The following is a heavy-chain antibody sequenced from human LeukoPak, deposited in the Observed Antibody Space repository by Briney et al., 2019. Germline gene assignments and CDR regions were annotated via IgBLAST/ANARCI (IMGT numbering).Heavy chain of an antibody. V-gene: IGHV3-64*01. CDR1: GFTFSSYA. Sequence: GGSLRLSCAASGFTFSSYALHWVRRAPGKGLEYVSGISSNGGSTYYANSVQGRFTISRDNSKNTLYLQMGSLGADDMAVYYCARHFYYDSSGPYFYYGMDVWGEGTTVAVSS. J-gene: IGHJ6*04. CDR3: ARHFYYDSSGPYFYYGMDV. CDR2: ISSNGGST. D-gene: IGHD3-22*01.